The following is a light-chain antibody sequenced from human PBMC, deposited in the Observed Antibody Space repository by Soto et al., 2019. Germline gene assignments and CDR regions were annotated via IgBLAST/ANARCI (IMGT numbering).Light chain of an antibody. CDR3: SSYTTRNTEA. CDR1: SSDVGAFNY. J-gene: IGLJ1*01. Sequence: HSVLSQPASVSVSPGQSVAISCIGTSSDVGAFNYVSWYQHHPGKAPKLIIYDVTDRPSGVSNRFSASKSGNTASLTISGLQAEDEADYYCSSYTTRNTEAFGTGTKVTVL. V-gene: IGLV2-14*03. CDR2: DVT.